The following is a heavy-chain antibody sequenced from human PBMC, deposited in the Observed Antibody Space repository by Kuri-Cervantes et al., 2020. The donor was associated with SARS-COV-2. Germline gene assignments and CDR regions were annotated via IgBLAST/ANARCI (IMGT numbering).Heavy chain of an antibody. CDR1: GFTFSSYS. CDR2: ISSSSSYI. CDR3: ARSCTYARCSEYFQH. J-gene: IGHJ1*01. D-gene: IGHD2-8*01. V-gene: IGHV3-21*01. Sequence: GGSLRLSCAASGFTFSSYSMNWVRQAPGKGLEWVSSISSSSSYIYYADSVKGRFTISRDNAKNSLYLQMNSLRAEDTAVYYCARSCTYARCSEYFQHWGQGTLVTVSS.